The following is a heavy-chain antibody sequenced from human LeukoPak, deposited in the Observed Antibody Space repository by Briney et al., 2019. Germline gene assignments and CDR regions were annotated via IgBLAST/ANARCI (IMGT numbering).Heavy chain of an antibody. Sequence: GGSLRLSCVASGFTFSSSWMSWVRRAPGKGLEWASSTAGSGISKDYADSVKGRFTISKDNAKNSLYLQMSNLRAEDTAVYFCARGGGLDVWGQGATVTVSS. CDR2: TAGSGISK. V-gene: IGHV3-21*04. CDR3: ARGGGLDV. CDR1: GFTFSSSW. J-gene: IGHJ6*02. D-gene: IGHD3-16*01.